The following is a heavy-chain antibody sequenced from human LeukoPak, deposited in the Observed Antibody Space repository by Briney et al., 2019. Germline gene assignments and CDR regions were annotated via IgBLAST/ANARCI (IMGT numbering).Heavy chain of an antibody. V-gene: IGHV3-30*03. CDR1: GFTFSSYG. CDR3: ARFKGGYYYDSSGYYWFDP. Sequence: GGSLRLSCAASGFTFSSYGMHWVRQAPGKGLEWVAVISYDGSNKYYVDSVKGRFTISRDNAKNSLYLQMNSLRAEDTAVYYCARFKGGYYYDSSGYYWFDPWGQGTLVTVSS. D-gene: IGHD3-22*01. J-gene: IGHJ5*02. CDR2: ISYDGSNK.